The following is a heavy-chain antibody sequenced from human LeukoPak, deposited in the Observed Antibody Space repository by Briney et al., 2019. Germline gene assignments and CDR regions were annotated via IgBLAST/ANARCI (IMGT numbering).Heavy chain of an antibody. CDR2: ISGSGGST. D-gene: IGHD6-13*01. J-gene: IGHJ6*03. Sequence: GGSLRLSCAASGFTFSSYAMSWVRQAPGKGLECVSPISGSGGSTSYADSVKGRFTISRDNSKNTLFLQMNRLRADDTAIYYCAKLGAAGGTYYMDVWGKGTTVTVSS. CDR1: GFTFSSYA. V-gene: IGHV3-23*01. CDR3: AKLGAAGGTYYMDV.